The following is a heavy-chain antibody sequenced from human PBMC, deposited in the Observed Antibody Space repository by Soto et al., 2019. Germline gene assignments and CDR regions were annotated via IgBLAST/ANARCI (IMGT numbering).Heavy chain of an antibody. J-gene: IGHJ4*02. V-gene: IGHV3-7*05. CDR3: MTTVTTFGC. D-gene: IGHD4-17*01. Sequence: EVQLVESGGGLVQPGGSLRLSCTASGFTLSNYWMNWVRQAPEKGLEWVANIKQDGSEKNYVDSVKGRFTISRDNAKNSRYLPMYSLRADDTAMYYCMTTVTTFGCWGQGTLVTVSS. CDR1: GFTLSNYW. CDR2: IKQDGSEK.